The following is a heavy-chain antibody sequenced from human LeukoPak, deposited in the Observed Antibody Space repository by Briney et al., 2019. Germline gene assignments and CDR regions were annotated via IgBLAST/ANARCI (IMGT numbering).Heavy chain of an antibody. CDR2: ISGSGGST. Sequence: PGGSLRLSCAASGFTFSSYAMSWVRQAPGKGLEWVSAISGSGGSTYYADFVKGRFTISRDNSKNTLYLQMNSLRAEDTAVYYCAKLYGDYYYYYMDVWGKGTTVTVSS. V-gene: IGHV3-23*01. J-gene: IGHJ6*03. CDR1: GFTFSSYA. D-gene: IGHD4-17*01. CDR3: AKLYGDYYYYYMDV.